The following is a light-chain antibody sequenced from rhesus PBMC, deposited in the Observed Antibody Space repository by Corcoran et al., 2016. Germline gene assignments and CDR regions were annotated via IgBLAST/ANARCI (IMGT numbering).Light chain of an antibody. CDR1: DNDVGTYDF. Sequence: QAALTQPPSVSGSPGHSVPIPCTGPDNDVGTYDFVSWYQQHPGTAPKVMIYEVSKRPSGVSDCFSGSKSGETASLTISGLQADDEADYFCSSFSGTNIYIFGIGTRRTVL. CDR2: EVS. J-gene: IGLJ1*01. CDR3: SSFSGTNIYI. V-gene: IGLV2-23*02.